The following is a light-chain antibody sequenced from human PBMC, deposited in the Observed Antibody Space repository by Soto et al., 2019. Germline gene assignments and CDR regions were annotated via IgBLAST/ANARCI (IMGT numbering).Light chain of an antibody. CDR1: QSVSSN. J-gene: IGKJ2*01. V-gene: IGKV3-15*01. CDR3: QQYNNSPPYT. CDR2: GAS. Sequence: EIVMTQSPATLSVSPGERATLSCRASQSVSSNLAWYQQKTGQAPRLLIYGASPRATGIPARFSGSGSGTEFTLTISSLQSEDFAVYYCQQYNNSPPYTFGQGTKLDIK.